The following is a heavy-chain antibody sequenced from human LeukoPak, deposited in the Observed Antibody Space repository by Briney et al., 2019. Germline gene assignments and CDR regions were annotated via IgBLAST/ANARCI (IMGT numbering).Heavy chain of an antibody. CDR3: ARQDSSVATAGDFDY. CDR2: IDPSDSYT. Sequence: KPGESLRISCKGSGYSFTSYWISWVRQMPGKGLEWMGRIDPSDSYTNYSPSFQGHVTISADKSISTAYLQWCSLKASDTAMYYCARQDSSVATAGDFDYWGQGTLVTVSS. CDR1: GYSFTSYW. V-gene: IGHV5-10-1*01. D-gene: IGHD6-13*01. J-gene: IGHJ4*02.